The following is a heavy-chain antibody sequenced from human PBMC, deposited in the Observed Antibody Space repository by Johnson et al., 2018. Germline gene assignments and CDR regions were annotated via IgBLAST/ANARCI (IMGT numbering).Heavy chain of an antibody. CDR2: IRGSSSPI. J-gene: IGHJ6*03. Sequence: VRLVESGGGLVKPGGSLRLSCAASGFTFSSYSMNWVRQAPGKGLEWVSYIRGSSSPIYYADSGKGGFTISRDNAKNSRYLQMNSLRAEDTAVYYCARRTTLIIRGDYYFYMDVWGKGTTVTVSS. CDR3: ARRTTLIIRGDYYFYMDV. V-gene: IGHV3-21*05. D-gene: IGHD4-23*01. CDR1: GFTFSSYS.